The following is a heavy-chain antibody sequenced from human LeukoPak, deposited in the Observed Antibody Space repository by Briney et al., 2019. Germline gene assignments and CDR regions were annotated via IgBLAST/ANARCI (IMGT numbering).Heavy chain of an antibody. J-gene: IGHJ6*03. D-gene: IGHD3-22*01. V-gene: IGHV4-34*01. CDR3: ARGRQDVTMIVVVMTAVSYYLDV. CDR2: MNPSGST. Sequence: SETLSLTRAVYGGSFSGYYWTWIRQTPEKGLEWIGEMNPSGSTNYNPSLKSRVTISVDTSKNQFSLELSSVTAADTAVYYCARGRQDVTMIVVVMTAVSYYLDVWGKGTTVTVS. CDR1: GGSFSGYY.